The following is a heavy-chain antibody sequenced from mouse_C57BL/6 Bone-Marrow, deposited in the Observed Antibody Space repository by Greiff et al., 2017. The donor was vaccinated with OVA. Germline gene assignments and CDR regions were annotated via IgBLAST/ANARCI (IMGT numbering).Heavy chain of an antibody. J-gene: IGHJ3*01. Sequence: VQLQQSGAELVKPGASVKLSCTASGFNINDYYMHWVKQRTEQGLEWIGRIDPEDGETKYAPKFQGKATITADTSSNTAYLQLSSLTSEDTAVYYCATLYYYGSSPVAYWGQGTLVTVSA. V-gene: IGHV14-2*01. CDR3: ATLYYYGSSPVAY. D-gene: IGHD1-1*01. CDR2: IDPEDGET. CDR1: GFNINDYY.